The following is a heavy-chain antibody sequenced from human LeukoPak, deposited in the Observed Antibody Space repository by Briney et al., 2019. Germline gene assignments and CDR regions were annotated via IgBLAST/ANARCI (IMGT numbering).Heavy chain of an antibody. CDR2: IIPIFGTA. J-gene: IGHJ6*03. Sequence: SVKVSCKASGGTFSSYAISWVRQAPGQGLEWMGGIIPIFGTANYAQKFQGRVTITTDESTSTAYMELSSLRSEDTAVYYCASHYGEGYYYYYMDVWAKGPRSPSP. CDR3: ASHYGEGYYYYYMDV. D-gene: IGHD4-17*01. V-gene: IGHV1-69*05. CDR1: GGTFSSYA.